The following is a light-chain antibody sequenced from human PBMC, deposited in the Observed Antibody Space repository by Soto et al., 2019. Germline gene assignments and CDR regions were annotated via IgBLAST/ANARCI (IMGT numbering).Light chain of an antibody. CDR2: YIS. CDR1: HSAGNF. V-gene: IGKV3D-15*01. CDR3: QQHNQWPIT. Sequence: EIVLTQSPGTLSLSPGETASLSCSASHSAGNFLAWYQQKPGQAPRLLIYYISTRATGIPARFSGSGSGTEFTLTINSLQSEDSAVYYCQQHNQWPITFGQGTRLEIK. J-gene: IGKJ5*01.